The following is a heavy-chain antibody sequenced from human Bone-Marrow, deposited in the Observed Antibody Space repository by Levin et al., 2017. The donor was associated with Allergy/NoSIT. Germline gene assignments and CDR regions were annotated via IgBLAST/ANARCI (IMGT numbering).Heavy chain of an antibody. CDR2: LINTGAGS. Sequence: HGESLKISCTASGFTFTNYAMAWVRQAPGKGLEWVSTLINTGAGSYYADSVKGRFTISRDTSKNTLYLQMNSLRAEDTAVYYCARDLRTIDAFDVWGQGTIVTVSS. J-gene: IGHJ3*01. CDR1: GFTFTNYA. CDR3: ARDLRTIDAFDV. V-gene: IGHV3-23*01. D-gene: IGHD4/OR15-4a*01.